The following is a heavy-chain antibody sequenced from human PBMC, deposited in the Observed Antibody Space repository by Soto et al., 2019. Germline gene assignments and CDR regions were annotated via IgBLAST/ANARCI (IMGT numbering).Heavy chain of an antibody. D-gene: IGHD3-10*01. V-gene: IGHV4-30-4*01. CDR2: IXYXGXX. CDR3: ARGKAGTCIDY. J-gene: IGHJ4*02. CDR1: GGSISSGDYY. Sequence: SETLSLTCTVSGGSISSGDYYWSWIRQPPGKXLEXXGXIXYXGXXXXXXSLKSRVTISVDTSKNQFSLKLSSVTDADTAVYYCARGKAGTCIDYWGQGTLVTSP.